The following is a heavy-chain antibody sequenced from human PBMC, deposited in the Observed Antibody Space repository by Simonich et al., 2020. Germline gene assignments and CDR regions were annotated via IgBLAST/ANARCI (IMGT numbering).Heavy chain of an antibody. Sequence: EVQLVESGGGLVKPGGSLRLSCAASGFTFSSYSMNWVRQATGKGLEWVSTISSSSSYIYYADYVKGRFTSSRDNAKNSLYRQMNSRRAEDTAVYYCARWIAVAGTGAYGMDVWGQGTTVTVSS. V-gene: IGHV3-21*01. J-gene: IGHJ6*02. CDR2: ISSSSSYI. D-gene: IGHD6-19*01. CDR3: ARWIAVAGTGAYGMDV. CDR1: GFTFSSYS.